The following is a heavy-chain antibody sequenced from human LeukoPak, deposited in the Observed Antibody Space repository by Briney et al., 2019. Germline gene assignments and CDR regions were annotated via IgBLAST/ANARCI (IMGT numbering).Heavy chain of an antibody. J-gene: IGHJ4*02. CDR3: TRDFDFSSAI. Sequence: GRSLRLSCAASGFTFSSYWMHWVRQAPGKGLVWVSRISPDGSTTGHADSVKGRFTTSRDNAKNTLFLQMNSLRAEDTAVYYCTRDFDFSSAIWGQGTLVTVSS. CDR2: ISPDGSTT. D-gene: IGHD3-3*01. V-gene: IGHV3-74*01. CDR1: GFTFSSYW.